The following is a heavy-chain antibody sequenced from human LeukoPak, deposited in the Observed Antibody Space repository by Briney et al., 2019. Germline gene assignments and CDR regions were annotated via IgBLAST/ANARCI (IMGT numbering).Heavy chain of an antibody. Sequence: GASVKVSCKASGYTFTSYGISWVRQAPGQGLEWMGWISAYNGNTNYAQKLQGRVTMTEDTSTDTAYMELSSLRSEDTAVYYCATSNWNHFDYWGQGTLVTVSS. D-gene: IGHD1-20*01. CDR3: ATSNWNHFDY. CDR1: GYTFTSYG. J-gene: IGHJ4*02. CDR2: ISAYNGNT. V-gene: IGHV1-18*01.